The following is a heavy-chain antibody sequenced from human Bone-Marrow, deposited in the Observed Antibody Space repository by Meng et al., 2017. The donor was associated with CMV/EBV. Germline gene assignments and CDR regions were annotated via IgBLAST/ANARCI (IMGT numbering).Heavy chain of an antibody. CDR2: IRYDGSNK. CDR3: AREGEQLDPHYYYYGKDV. V-gene: IGHV3-30*02. J-gene: IGHJ6*02. CDR1: GFTFSSYG. Sequence: GESLKISCAASGFTFSSYGMHWVRQAPGKGLEWVAVIRYDGSNKYYADSVKGRFTISRDNSKNTLYLQMNSLRAEDTAVYYCAREGEQLDPHYYYYGKDVWGQGITVTVSS. D-gene: IGHD6-6*01.